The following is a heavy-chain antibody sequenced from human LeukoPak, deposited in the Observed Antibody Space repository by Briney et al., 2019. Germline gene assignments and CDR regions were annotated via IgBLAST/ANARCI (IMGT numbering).Heavy chain of an antibody. V-gene: IGHV1-69*13. D-gene: IGHD6-13*01. Sequence: SVKVSCKASGGTFSSYAISWVRQAPGQGLEWMGGIIPIFGTANYAQKFQGRVTITADESTSTDYMELSSLRSEDTAVYYSAREGKVIAAAGTNWFDPWGQGTLVTVSS. J-gene: IGHJ5*02. CDR1: GGTFSSYA. CDR2: IIPIFGTA. CDR3: AREGKVIAAAGTNWFDP.